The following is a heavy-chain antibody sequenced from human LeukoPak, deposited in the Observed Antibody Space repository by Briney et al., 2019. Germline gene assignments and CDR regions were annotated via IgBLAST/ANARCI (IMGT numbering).Heavy chain of an antibody. D-gene: IGHD3-22*01. Sequence: SETLSLTCTVSGGSISSSSDYWGWIRQPPGKGLEWIGTIYYSGSTYYNPSLKSRVTLSVDTSKNQFSLKLSSVTAADTAVYYCARLIVLTWYFDYWGQGTLVTVSS. V-gene: IGHV4-39*01. J-gene: IGHJ4*02. CDR1: GGSISSSSDY. CDR3: ARLIVLTWYFDY. CDR2: IYYSGST.